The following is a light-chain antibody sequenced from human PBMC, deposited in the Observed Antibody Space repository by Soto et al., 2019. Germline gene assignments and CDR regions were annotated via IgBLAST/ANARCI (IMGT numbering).Light chain of an antibody. CDR3: SSYTAFTNYV. CDR2: DVG. CDR1: NSDVGAYSY. V-gene: IGLV2-14*03. J-gene: IGLJ1*01. Sequence: QSALAHPASVSWSPGDSITIACTGTNSDVGAYSYVSWYQQYPGKAPKLLIYDVGARPSGISDRFSGSKSGNTASLTISGLQAEEEADHYCSSYTAFTNYVFGSGTKVTVL.